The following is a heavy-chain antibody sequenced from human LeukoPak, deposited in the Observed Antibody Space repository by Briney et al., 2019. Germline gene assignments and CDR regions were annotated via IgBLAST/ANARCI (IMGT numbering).Heavy chain of an antibody. CDR1: GFTFSSSA. J-gene: IGHJ4*02. CDR3: AKHTRFDY. Sequence: GGSLRLSCAASGFTFSSSAMSWVRQAPGKGLEWVAVISYDGSNKYYADSVKGRFTISRDNSKNTLYLQMNSLRAEDTAVYYCAKHTRFDYWGQGTLVTVSS. CDR2: ISYDGSNK. D-gene: IGHD2-21*01. V-gene: IGHV3-30*18.